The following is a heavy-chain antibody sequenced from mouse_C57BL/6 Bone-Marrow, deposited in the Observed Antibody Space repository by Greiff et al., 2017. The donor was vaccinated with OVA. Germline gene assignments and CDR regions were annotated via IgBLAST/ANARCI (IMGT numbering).Heavy chain of an antibody. CDR2: INPYNGGT. J-gene: IGHJ3*01. CDR3: ARDGYYAWFAY. V-gene: IGHV1-19*01. CDR1: GYTFTDYY. Sequence: EVQLQQSGPVLVKPGASVKMSCKASGYTFTDYYMNWVKQSHGKSLEWIGVINPYNGGTSYNQKFKGKATLTVDKSSSTAYMELNSLTSEDSAVYYCARDGYYAWFAYWGQGTLVTVSA. D-gene: IGHD2-3*01.